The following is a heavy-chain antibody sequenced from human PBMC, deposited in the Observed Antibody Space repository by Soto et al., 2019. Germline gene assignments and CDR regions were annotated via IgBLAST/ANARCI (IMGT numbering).Heavy chain of an antibody. D-gene: IGHD6-6*01. CDR3: GRGIYSTSSCFDS. Sequence: PSETLSLTCTVSGDSISTADYSWNWIRQPPGKGLEWIGYIYYSGNTYYIPSLTSRVTISVDTSKNQISLKLNSVTAADTAVNYCGRGIYSTSSCFDSWGQGTLVTVSS. V-gene: IGHV4-30-4*01. CDR1: GDSISTADYS. J-gene: IGHJ4*02. CDR2: IYYSGNT.